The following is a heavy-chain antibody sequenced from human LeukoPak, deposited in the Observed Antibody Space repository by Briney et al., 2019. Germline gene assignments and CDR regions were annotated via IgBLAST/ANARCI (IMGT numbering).Heavy chain of an antibody. D-gene: IGHD4-17*01. Sequence: GGSLRLSCAASGFTVSNSYMSWVRQAPGKGLEWVSMIYVGGSTFYAGSVKGRFTISRDNSKNTLYLQMDSLRAEDTATYYCTRAALNDYAANWGQGSLVTVSS. V-gene: IGHV3-53*01. J-gene: IGHJ4*02. CDR2: IYVGGST. CDR1: GFTVSNSY. CDR3: TRAALNDYAAN.